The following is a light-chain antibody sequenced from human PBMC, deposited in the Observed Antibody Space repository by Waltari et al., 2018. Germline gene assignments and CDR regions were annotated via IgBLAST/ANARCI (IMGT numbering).Light chain of an antibody. J-gene: IGKJ1*01. CDR1: QGIGNS. V-gene: IGKV1-27*01. Sequence: DIQMTQSPSSLSASVGNRVTITCRASQGIGNSLAWYQQKPGRAPKPLIYAASTLQSGVPSRFSGSGFGRDFNLTISSLQPEDVGTYYCQKYTSALGAFGQGTKVEI. CDR3: QKYTSALGA. CDR2: AAS.